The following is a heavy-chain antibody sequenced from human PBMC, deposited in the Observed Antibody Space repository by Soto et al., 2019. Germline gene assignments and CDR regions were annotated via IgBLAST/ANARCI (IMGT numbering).Heavy chain of an antibody. CDR2: IRSKANSYAT. V-gene: IGHV3-73*02. CDR1: GFTFSGSA. J-gene: IGHJ4*02. D-gene: IGHD4-4*01. CDR3: TRHTVDY. Sequence: EVQLVESGGGLVQPGGSLKLSCVACGFTFSGSAIHWVRQASGKGLEWIGRIRSKANSYATAYHESVKGRFTISRDDSKNTAYLQMNSLKTEDTAVYYCTRHTVDYWGQGTLVTVSS.